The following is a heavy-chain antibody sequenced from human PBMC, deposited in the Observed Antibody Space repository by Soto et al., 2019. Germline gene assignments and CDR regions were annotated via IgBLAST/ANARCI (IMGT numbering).Heavy chain of an antibody. CDR2: ISAYNGNT. J-gene: IGHJ6*03. CDR3: ATAPLPLRLLEWSPLEHYYMDV. V-gene: IGHV1-18*01. CDR1: GYTFTSYG. D-gene: IGHD3-3*01. Sequence: QVQLVQSGAEVKKPGASVKVSCKASGYTFTSYGISWVRQAPGQGLEGMGWISAYNGNTNYAQKLPGRVTMTTDTSTSTAYMELRSLRSDDTAVYYCATAPLPLRLLEWSPLEHYYMDVWGKGTTVTVSS.